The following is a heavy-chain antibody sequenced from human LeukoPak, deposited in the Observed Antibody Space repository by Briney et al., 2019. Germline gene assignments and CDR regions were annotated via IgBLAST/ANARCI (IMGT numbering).Heavy chain of an antibody. J-gene: IGHJ4*02. D-gene: IGHD3-16*01. CDR2: IYDSGKT. CDR1: GDSISSYY. V-gene: IGHV4-59*01. CDR3: ARGGGTLDY. Sequence: SETLSLTCTVSGDSISSYYWSWIRQPPGKGLDWSGYIYDSGKTNYNASLISRVTISVDTSKNQFSLKLTSVTPADTAVYYCARGGGTLDYWGQGSLVTVSS.